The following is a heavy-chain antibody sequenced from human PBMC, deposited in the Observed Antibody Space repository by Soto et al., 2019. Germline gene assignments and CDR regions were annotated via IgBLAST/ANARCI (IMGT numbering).Heavy chain of an antibody. CDR1: GFTFTSSA. CDR2: IVVGSGNT. Sequence: SVKVSCKASGFTFTSSAMQWVRQARGQRLEWIGWIVVGSGNTNYAQKFQERVTITRDMSTSTAYMELSSLRSEDTAVYYCAASSSWYYYYGMDVWGQGTTVTVSS. D-gene: IGHD6-13*01. J-gene: IGHJ6*02. V-gene: IGHV1-58*02. CDR3: AASSSWYYYYGMDV.